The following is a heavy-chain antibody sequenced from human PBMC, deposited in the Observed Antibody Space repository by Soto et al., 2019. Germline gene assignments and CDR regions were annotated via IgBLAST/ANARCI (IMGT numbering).Heavy chain of an antibody. CDR3: ARVAGGHGLDV. CDR1: GFSFDTYW. CDR2: INGVGSST. V-gene: IGHV3-74*01. Sequence: GGSLRLSCAASGFSFDTYWMHWVRQAPGKGLVWVSRINGVGSSTSYADFVKGRVTISRDNAKNTLYLQMNSLRAEDTAVYYCARVAGGHGLDVWGQGTKVTVSS. J-gene: IGHJ6*02. D-gene: IGHD3-10*01.